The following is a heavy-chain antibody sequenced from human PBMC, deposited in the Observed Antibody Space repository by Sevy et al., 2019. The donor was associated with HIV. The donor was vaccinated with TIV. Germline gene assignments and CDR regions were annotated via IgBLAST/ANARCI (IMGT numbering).Heavy chain of an antibody. D-gene: IGHD1-26*01. Sequence: GGSLRLSCAASGFTFSSYAMNWVRQAPGKGLEWVGRIKSKTDAATRDFAAPVRGRFSISRDDSANTVYLVMNNLKPEDTCVYYCAAGTGSSDFDYWGQGTLVTVSS. CDR2: IKSKTDAATR. CDR3: AAGTGSSDFDY. J-gene: IGHJ4*02. CDR1: GFTFSSYA. V-gene: IGHV3-15*01.